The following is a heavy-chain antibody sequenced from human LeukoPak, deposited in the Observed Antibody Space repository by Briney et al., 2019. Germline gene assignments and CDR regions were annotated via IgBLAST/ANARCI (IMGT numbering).Heavy chain of an antibody. D-gene: IGHD1-26*01. CDR2: TDYSGST. CDR1: GVSITNSAYF. CDR3: ARPLLKYVGATPFDC. J-gene: IGHJ4*02. V-gene: IGHV4-39*01. Sequence: PSETLSLNCTVSGVSITNSAYFWAWLRQPPGKGLEWVGSTDYSGSTYHNPSLRSRITLSVDLSKNQFSLRLSSVTAADTAVYFCARPLLKYVGATPFDCWGQGTLVTVSS.